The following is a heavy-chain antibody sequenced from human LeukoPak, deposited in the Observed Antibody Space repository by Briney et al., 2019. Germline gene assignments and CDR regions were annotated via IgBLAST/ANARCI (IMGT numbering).Heavy chain of an antibody. CDR1: GFTVSSNY. V-gene: IGHV3-66*02. J-gene: IGHJ6*03. Sequence: PGGSLRLSCAASGFTVSSNYMSWVRQAPGKGLEWVSVIYSGGSTYYADSVKGRFTISRDNSKNTLYLQMNSLRAEDTAVYYCARHPNDYYYYMDVWGKGTTVTASS. CDR2: IYSGGST. CDR3: ARHPNDYYYYMDV.